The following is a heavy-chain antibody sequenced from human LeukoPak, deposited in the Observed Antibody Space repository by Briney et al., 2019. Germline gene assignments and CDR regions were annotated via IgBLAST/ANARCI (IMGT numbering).Heavy chain of an antibody. CDR1: GFTVSNMY. Sequence: GESLRLSCAASGFTVSNMYMTWVRQAPGKGLEWVSLIYGSGSTSYTASVKGRCTISRDNSKNTLDLQVNSLRVEDTAVYYCARGLVLSGYLDGLDMWGRGTVVTVSS. D-gene: IGHD3-22*01. CDR2: IYGSGST. J-gene: IGHJ3*02. V-gene: IGHV3-53*01. CDR3: ARGLVLSGYLDGLDM.